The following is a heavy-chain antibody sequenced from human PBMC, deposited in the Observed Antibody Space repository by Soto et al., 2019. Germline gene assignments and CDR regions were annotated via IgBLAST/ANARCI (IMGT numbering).Heavy chain of an antibody. D-gene: IGHD2-2*01. CDR1: GYSFTSYW. V-gene: IGHV5-51*01. CDR2: IYPGDSDT. CDR3: ALNGFDIVVVPADKGVHYYYYYGMDV. Sequence: GESLKISCKGSGYSFTSYWIGWVRQMPGKGLEWMGIIYPGDSDTRYSPSFQGQVTISADKSISTAYLQWSSLKASDTAMYYCALNGFDIVVVPADKGVHYYYYYGMDVWGQGTTVTVYS. J-gene: IGHJ6*02.